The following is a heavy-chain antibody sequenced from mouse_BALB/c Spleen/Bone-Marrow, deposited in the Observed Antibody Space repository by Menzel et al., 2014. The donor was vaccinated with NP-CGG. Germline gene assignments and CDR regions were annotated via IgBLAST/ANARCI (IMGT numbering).Heavy chain of an antibody. CDR2: IAPGSGST. J-gene: IGHJ1*01. CDR3: ARSRDGYFDV. CDR1: GYTFTSYW. Sequence: DLVKPGASVKLSCKASGYTFTSYWINWIKLRPGQGLEWIGRIAPGSGSTYYNEMFKGKATLTVDTSSSTAYIQLSSLSSEDSAVYFCARSRDGYFDVWGAGTTVTVSS. V-gene: IGHV1S41*01.